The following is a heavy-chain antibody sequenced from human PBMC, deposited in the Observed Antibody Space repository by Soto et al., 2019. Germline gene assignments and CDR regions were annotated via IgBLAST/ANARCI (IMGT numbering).Heavy chain of an antibody. Sequence: QVQLQQWGAGLLKPSETLSLTCAVYGGSFSGYYWSWIRQPPGKGLEWIGEINHSGSTNYNPSLKSGVILAVATSKQHSSMMLSAVAAAAAVYYYGARGAQEGVVCGVVSRQYYYYTDVWGKGTTVTVSS. D-gene: IGHD3-3*01. CDR3: GARGAQEGVVCGVVSRQYYYYTDV. CDR1: GGSFSGYY. CDR2: INHSGST. J-gene: IGHJ6*03. V-gene: IGHV4-34*01.